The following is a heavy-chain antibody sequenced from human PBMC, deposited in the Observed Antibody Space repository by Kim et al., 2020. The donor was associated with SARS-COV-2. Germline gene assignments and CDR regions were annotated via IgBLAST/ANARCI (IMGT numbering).Heavy chain of an antibody. J-gene: IGHJ4*02. CDR3: AKDTLITVITVSDY. Sequence: YAGSEEGRFTLSRDNSKNTLYLQMNSLRVEDTAVYYCAKDTLITVITVSDYWGQGTLVTVSS. D-gene: IGHD4-17*01. V-gene: IGHV3-23*01.